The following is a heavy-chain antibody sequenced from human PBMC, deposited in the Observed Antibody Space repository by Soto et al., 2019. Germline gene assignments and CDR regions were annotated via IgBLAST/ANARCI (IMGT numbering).Heavy chain of an antibody. CDR2: IIPVFETT. CDR3: RVGYSSSWKNFFDY. Sequence: QVHVMQSGAEMKSLGSSVKVSCRASGGTYSSYAFNWVRQAPGQGLEWMGGIIPVFETTNLAQKFQGRVTLTADESTTTAYMELSRLRSEDAAVYFCRVGYSSSWKNFFDYWGQGTLVSVTS. D-gene: IGHD3-10*01. J-gene: IGHJ4*02. CDR1: GGTYSSYA. V-gene: IGHV1-69*01.